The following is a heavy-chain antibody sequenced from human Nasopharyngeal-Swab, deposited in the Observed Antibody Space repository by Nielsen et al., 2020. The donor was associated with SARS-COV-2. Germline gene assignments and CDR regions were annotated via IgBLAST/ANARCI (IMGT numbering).Heavy chain of an antibody. CDR3: ARVGGLWSAGFYYYYMDV. V-gene: IGHV4-59*01. Sequence: RQAPGKGLEWIGYIYYSGSTNYNPSLKSRVTISVDTSKNQFSLKLSSVTAADTAVYYCARVGGLWSAGFYYYYMDVWDKGTTVTVSS. D-gene: IGHD3-3*01. J-gene: IGHJ6*03. CDR2: IYYSGST.